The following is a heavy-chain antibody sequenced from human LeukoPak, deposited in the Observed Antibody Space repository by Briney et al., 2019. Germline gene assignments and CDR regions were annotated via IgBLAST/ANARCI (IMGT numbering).Heavy chain of an antibody. CDR2: ISSNGGST. CDR1: GFTLSRYG. Sequence: GGSLRLSCSASGFTLSRYGMHWVRQAPGKGLEYVSGISSNGGSTNYADSVKGRFTISRDNSKNTLHLQMSSLRAEDTAVYYCVKGYCSSISCSLIDYGGQGTLVAVSS. D-gene: IGHD2-2*01. V-gene: IGHV3-64D*06. J-gene: IGHJ4*02. CDR3: VKGYCSSISCSLIDY.